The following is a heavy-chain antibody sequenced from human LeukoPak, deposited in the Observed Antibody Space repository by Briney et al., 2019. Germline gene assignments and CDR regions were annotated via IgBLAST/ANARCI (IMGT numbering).Heavy chain of an antibody. CDR1: GGSISSYY. CDR2: IYYSGST. D-gene: IGHD6-19*01. CDR3: ARRESRGWSSPNVALNI. Sequence: SETLSLTCTVSGGSISSYYWSWIRQPPGKGLEWIGYIYYSGSTNYNPSLKSRVTISVDTSKNQFSLKLSSVTAADTAVYYCARRESRGWSSPNVALNIGGKGKRATVS. J-gene: IGHJ3*02. V-gene: IGHV4-59*01.